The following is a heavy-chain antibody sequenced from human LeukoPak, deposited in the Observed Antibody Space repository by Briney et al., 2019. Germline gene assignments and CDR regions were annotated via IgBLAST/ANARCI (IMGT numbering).Heavy chain of an antibody. D-gene: IGHD3-10*01. CDR1: GYTLSGYY. CDR3: ATVGFRDNFDY. J-gene: IGHJ4*02. V-gene: IGHV1-2*02. Sequence: ASVKVSCKASGYTLSGYYIHWARQAPGQGLEWMGWINPNSGGTNYAQKFQGRVTMTRATSISTAYMELSRLRSDDTAVYYCATVGFRDNFDYWGQGTLVTVSS. CDR2: INPNSGGT.